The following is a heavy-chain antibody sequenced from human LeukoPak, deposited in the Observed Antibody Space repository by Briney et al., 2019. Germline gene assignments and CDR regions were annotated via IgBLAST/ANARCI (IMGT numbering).Heavy chain of an antibody. Sequence: GGSLRLSCAASGFTFTNAWMSWVLQAPGKGLEWVGRIKSNTDGGTADYAAPVKDRVTISRDDSKNTLYLQMNSLKTEDTAVYYCTTDPRNGYYFDFWGQGTLATVSS. CDR2: IKSNTDGGTA. CDR1: GFTFTNAW. CDR3: TTDPRNGYYFDF. J-gene: IGHJ4*02. V-gene: IGHV3-15*01. D-gene: IGHD1-1*01.